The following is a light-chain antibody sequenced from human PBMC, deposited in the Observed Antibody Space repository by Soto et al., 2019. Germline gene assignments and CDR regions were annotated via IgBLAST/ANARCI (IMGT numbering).Light chain of an antibody. CDR1: TSNIGENS. V-gene: IGLV1-44*01. J-gene: IGLJ1*01. CDR2: VTN. CDR3: AAWDGSLKGHV. Sequence: QSVLTQPPSVSGTLGQGVTISCSGSTSNIGENSVGWFQQLPGTAPKVLIYVTNKRPSGVPDRFSGSKSGTSAYLAISGLQSEDEADYYCAAWDGSLKGHVFGTGTKLTVL.